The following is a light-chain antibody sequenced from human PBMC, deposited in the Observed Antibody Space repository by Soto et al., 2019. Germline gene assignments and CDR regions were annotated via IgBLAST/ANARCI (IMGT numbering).Light chain of an antibody. CDR3: SSYTTGNTK. Sequence: QSALTQPASVSGSPGQSITISCTGTSSDIDHYNYVSWFQQYPGKAPKVIIYEVSNRPSGVSNRFSGSKSGNTASLTISGLQAEDEADYYCSSYTTGNTKFGGGTKLTVL. CDR2: EVS. CDR1: SSDIDHYNY. V-gene: IGLV2-14*01. J-gene: IGLJ2*01.